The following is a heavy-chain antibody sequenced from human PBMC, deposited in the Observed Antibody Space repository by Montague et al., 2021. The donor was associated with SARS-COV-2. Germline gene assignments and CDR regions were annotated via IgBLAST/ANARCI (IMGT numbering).Heavy chain of an antibody. Sequence: SLRLSCAASGFTFSSYGMNWVRQAPGKGLEWVAYITPTSTTIHYXDSVKGRFTISRDDAKNSLFLQMNGLRDEDTAMYYCARDLWPGMPAAGTWFGPWGQGTLVTVSS. D-gene: IGHD6-25*01. J-gene: IGHJ5*02. CDR1: GFTFSSYG. CDR2: ITPTSTTI. V-gene: IGHV3-48*02. CDR3: ARDLWPGMPAAGTWFGP.